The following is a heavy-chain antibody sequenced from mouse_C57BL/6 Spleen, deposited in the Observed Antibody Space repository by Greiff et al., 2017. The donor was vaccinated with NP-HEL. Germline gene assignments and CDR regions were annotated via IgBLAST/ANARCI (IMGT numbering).Heavy chain of an antibody. V-gene: IGHV8-8*01. CDR3: ARSFVTTVGSHYFDY. Sequence: QVTLKESGPGILQPSQTLSLTCSFSGFSLSTFGMGVGWNRQPSGMGLEWLVHSWWDDDKYYNPALKSRLTISKDTSKNKAFLNIANVDTADTATYYCARSFVTTVGSHYFDYWGQGTTLTVSS. CDR1: GFSLSTFGMG. D-gene: IGHD1-1*01. CDR2: SWWDDDK. J-gene: IGHJ2*01.